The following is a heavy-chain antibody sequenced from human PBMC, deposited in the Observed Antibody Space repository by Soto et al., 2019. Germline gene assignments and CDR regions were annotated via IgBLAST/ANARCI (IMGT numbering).Heavy chain of an antibody. J-gene: IGHJ4*02. Sequence: SETLSLTCTVSGGSISSGGYYWSWIRQHPGKGLEWIGYIYYSGSTYYNPSLKSRVTISVDTSKNQFSLKLSSVTAADTAVYYCAREGTPYRYFDYWGQGTLVTVSS. CDR1: GGSISSGGYY. CDR3: AREGTPYRYFDY. V-gene: IGHV4-31*03. D-gene: IGHD5-18*01. CDR2: IYYSGST.